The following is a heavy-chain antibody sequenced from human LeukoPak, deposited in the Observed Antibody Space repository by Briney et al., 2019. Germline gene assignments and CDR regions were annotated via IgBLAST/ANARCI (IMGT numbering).Heavy chain of an antibody. V-gene: IGHV3-30*04. J-gene: IGHJ4*02. CDR3: ARDDAYYGSGSYYNAGFDY. D-gene: IGHD3-10*01. Sequence: SGGSLRLSCAAPGFNFSHYSMHWVRQAPGKGLEWVTVISYEGDKQDYTDYVKGRFTFSRDNSKNTLYLQMNSLRAEDTAVYYCARDDAYYGSGSYYNAGFDYWGQGTLVTVSS. CDR1: GFNFSHYS. CDR2: ISYEGDKQ.